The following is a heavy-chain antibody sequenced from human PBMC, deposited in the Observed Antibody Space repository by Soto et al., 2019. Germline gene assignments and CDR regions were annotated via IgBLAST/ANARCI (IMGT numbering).Heavy chain of an antibody. V-gene: IGHV3-23*01. CDR2: ITGSGDET. Sequence: GGSLRLSCAGSGFTFSNYAMNWVRQAPGKGLEWVSTITGSGDETNYADSVKGRFTISRDNSKNTVYLQMNSLRAEDTAGYYCAKRDTGSGGYPPAIDYWGQGTLVTVSS. CDR3: AKRDTGSGGYPPAIDY. J-gene: IGHJ4*02. CDR1: GFTFSNYA. D-gene: IGHD3-10*01.